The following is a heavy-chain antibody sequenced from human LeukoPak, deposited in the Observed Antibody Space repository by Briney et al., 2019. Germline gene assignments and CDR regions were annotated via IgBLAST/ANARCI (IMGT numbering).Heavy chain of an antibody. D-gene: IGHD2-2*01. CDR3: ARLASDIVEVPAAV. Sequence: ASVKVSCKASGYTFTGYYMHWVRQAPGQGLEWMGWINPNSGGTNYAQKFQGRVTMTRDTSISTAYMELSRLRSDDTAVYYCARLASDIVEVPAAVWGQGTLVTVSS. V-gene: IGHV1-2*02. J-gene: IGHJ4*02. CDR2: INPNSGGT. CDR1: GYTFTGYY.